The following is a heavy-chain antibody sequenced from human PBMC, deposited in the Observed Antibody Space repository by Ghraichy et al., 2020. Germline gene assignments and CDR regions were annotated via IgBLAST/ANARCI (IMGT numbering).Heavy chain of an antibody. J-gene: IGHJ6*02. D-gene: IGHD6-19*01. CDR1: GGSISSYY. Sequence: SETLSLTCTVSGGSISSYYWSWIRQPPGKGLEWIGYIYYSGSTNYNPSLKSRVTISVDTSKNQFSLKLSSVTAADTAVYYCARGVQWGIAMAGTRYYGMDVWGQGTTVTVSS. CDR3: ARGVQWGIAMAGTRYYGMDV. CDR2: IYYSGST. V-gene: IGHV4-59*01.